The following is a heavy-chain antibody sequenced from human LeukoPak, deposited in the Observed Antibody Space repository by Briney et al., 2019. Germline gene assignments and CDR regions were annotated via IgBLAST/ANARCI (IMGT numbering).Heavy chain of an antibody. CDR3: TTDLGLTLIRGVIVN. Sequence: GGSLRLSCAAPGFTFTNAWMTWVRPGPGEGLGGVGRIKSKGDGEKTDYAAPVTGRFSMSRDDEKATVYKQMYSLQGEDTESYYCTTDLGLTLIRGVIVNWGQGALVTVSS. CDR1: GFTFTNAW. J-gene: IGHJ4*02. CDR2: IKSKGDGEKT. V-gene: IGHV3-15*01. D-gene: IGHD3-10*01.